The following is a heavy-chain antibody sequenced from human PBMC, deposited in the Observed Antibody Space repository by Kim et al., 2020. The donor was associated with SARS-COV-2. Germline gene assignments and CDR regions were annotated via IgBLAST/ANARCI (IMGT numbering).Heavy chain of an antibody. Sequence: GGSLRLSCAASGFTFSSYDMHWVRQAPGKGLEWVAVIWYDGSNKYYADSGNGRFTIYRDNSKNTMYLQMNSMRAEDTDVYYCARDQSNWNYEGAYYYHYGMDLWGQGNTVTVSS. J-gene: IGHJ6*02. CDR1: GFTFSSYD. CDR2: IWYDGSNK. CDR3: ARDQSNWNYEGAYYYHYGMDL. V-gene: IGHV3-33*01. D-gene: IGHD1-7*01.